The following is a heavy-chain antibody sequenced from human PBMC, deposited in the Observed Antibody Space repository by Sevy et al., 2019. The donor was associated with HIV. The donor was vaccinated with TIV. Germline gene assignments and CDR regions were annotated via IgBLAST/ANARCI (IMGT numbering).Heavy chain of an antibody. J-gene: IGHJ3*02. CDR2: IYHSGST. V-gene: IGHV4-4*02. CDR1: GGSISSSNW. CDR3: ATPKGPCLPVFDI. Sequence: SETLSLTCAVSGGSISSSNWWSWVRQPPGKGLEWIGEIYHSGSTKSNPSLETRVTISVDKSKNQFSLKLTSVTAADTAVYYCATPKGPCLPVFDIRGQGTMVTVSS.